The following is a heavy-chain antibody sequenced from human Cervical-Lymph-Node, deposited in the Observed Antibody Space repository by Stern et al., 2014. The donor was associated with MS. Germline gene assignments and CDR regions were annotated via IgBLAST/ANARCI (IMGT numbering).Heavy chain of an antibody. CDR1: GFKFSIYW. Sequence: EVQLVDSGAELIRPGESLKISCQGSGFKFSIYWIAWVRQMPGKGLEWMGTIYPGDAETRYSPSFQGQATLSDGNSTSAAYLQWSRLNASDTAMYFCARQPTAWASDVWGQGTLVTVSS. J-gene: IGHJ4*02. D-gene: IGHD2-21*02. CDR2: IYPGDAET. V-gene: IGHV5-51*01. CDR3: ARQPTAWASDV.